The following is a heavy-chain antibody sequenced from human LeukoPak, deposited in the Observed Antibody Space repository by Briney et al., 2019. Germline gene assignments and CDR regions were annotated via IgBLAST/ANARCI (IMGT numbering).Heavy chain of an antibody. V-gene: IGHV1-18*01. CDR2: ISAYNGDT. Sequence: ASVKVSCKASGYTFTSYGINWVRQAPGQGLEWMGWISAYNGDTNYAQKLQGRVTMTTDTSTSTAYMELRSLRSDDTAVYYCARSQTRYSSSSNHMDVWGKGTTVTVSS. J-gene: IGHJ6*03. D-gene: IGHD6-6*01. CDR3: ARSQTRYSSSSNHMDV. CDR1: GYTFTSYG.